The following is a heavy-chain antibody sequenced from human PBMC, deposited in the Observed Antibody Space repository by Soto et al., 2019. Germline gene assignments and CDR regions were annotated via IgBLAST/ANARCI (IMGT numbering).Heavy chain of an antibody. Sequence: GASVKVSCKASGYTFTGYYMHWVRQAPGQGLEWMGWINPNSGGTNYAQKFQGWVTMTRDTSISTAYMELSRLRSDDTAVYYCARDKYYDFWSGSDYYYYGMDVWGQGTTVTVSS. CDR1: GYTFTGYY. V-gene: IGHV1-2*04. D-gene: IGHD3-3*01. CDR2: INPNSGGT. J-gene: IGHJ6*02. CDR3: ARDKYYDFWSGSDYYYYGMDV.